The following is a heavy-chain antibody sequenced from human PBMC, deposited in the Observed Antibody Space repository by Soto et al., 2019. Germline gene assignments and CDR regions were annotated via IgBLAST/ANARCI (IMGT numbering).Heavy chain of an antibody. CDR3: ASEPQPLLYDY. Sequence: QVQLVQSGAEVKKTGSSVKVSCKASGGTFSSYAISWVRQAPGQGLEWMGGIIPIFGTANYAQKFQGRVTITADKYTSTAYMELSSLRSEDTAVYYCASEPQPLLYDYWGQGTLVTVSS. CDR2: IIPIFGTA. V-gene: IGHV1-69*06. CDR1: GGTFSSYA. J-gene: IGHJ4*02. D-gene: IGHD2-21*02.